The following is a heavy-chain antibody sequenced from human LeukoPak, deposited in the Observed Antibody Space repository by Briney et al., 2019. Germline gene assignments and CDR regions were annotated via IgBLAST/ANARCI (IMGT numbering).Heavy chain of an antibody. D-gene: IGHD6-13*01. J-gene: IGHJ1*01. CDR1: GFTFSDYT. Sequence: GGSLRLSCAASGFTFSDYTMHWVRRAPGKVLEWVAVISYDGSQKYYADSVKGRFTISRDNSKNTLFLQMNSLRAEDTAIYYCVEAYSNSWHNFQHWGQGTLVTVSS. CDR3: VEAYSNSWHNFQH. CDR2: ISYDGSQK. V-gene: IGHV3-30-3*01.